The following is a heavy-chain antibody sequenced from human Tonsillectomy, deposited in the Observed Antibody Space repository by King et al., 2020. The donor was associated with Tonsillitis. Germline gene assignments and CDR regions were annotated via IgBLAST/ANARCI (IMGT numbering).Heavy chain of an antibody. Sequence: VQLVESGGGIVQPGRSLRLSCAASGFAFSSYAMHWVRQAPGEGLEWVSVISYDGSNKYYADSVEGRFTISRDSSKNTLYLQMDSLRAEDTAVYYCARGNYYDFSPEDYWGQGTLVTVSS. CDR1: GFAFSSYA. V-gene: IGHV3-30*01. D-gene: IGHD3-22*01. J-gene: IGHJ4*02. CDR3: ARGNYYDFSPEDY. CDR2: ISYDGSNK.